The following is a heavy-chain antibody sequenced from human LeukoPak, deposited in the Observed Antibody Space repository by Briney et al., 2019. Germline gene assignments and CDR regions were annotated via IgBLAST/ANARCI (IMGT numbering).Heavy chain of an antibody. CDR1: GSSIGTYS. D-gene: IGHD5-24*01. Sequence: SEALSLTCTVSGSSIGTYSWSWIRQPPGKGLEWVGYIFTTGSTHYNPSLKSRVTMSLDTSKNQLSLRLSSVTAADTAVFYCARHRAEMATIIDDALDIWGQRPMVTVSS. J-gene: IGHJ3*02. V-gene: IGHV4-4*09. CDR2: IFTTGST. CDR3: ARHRAEMATIIDDALDI.